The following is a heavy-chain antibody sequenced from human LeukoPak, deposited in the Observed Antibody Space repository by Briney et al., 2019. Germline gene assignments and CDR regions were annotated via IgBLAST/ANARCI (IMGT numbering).Heavy chain of an antibody. Sequence: SETLSLTCTVSGGSISNYYWSWIRQPAGKGLEWIGRIYTSGTTNYNPSLKSRVTMSVDTSKNQFSLKLSSVTAADTAAYYCARGPYCGGDCYFAYWGQGTLVTVSS. CDR3: ARGPYCGGDCYFAY. J-gene: IGHJ4*02. CDR1: GGSISNYY. D-gene: IGHD2-21*01. CDR2: IYTSGTT. V-gene: IGHV4-4*07.